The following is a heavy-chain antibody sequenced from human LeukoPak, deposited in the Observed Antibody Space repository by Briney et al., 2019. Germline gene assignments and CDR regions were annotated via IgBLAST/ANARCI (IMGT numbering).Heavy chain of an antibody. Sequence: ASVKVSCKAPGYTFTSYGISWVRQAPGQGLEWMGWISAYNGNTNYAQKLQGRVTMTTDTSTSTAYMELRSLRSDDTAVYYCARDGDFDYSLSWFDPWGQGTLVTVSS. CDR1: GYTFTSYG. V-gene: IGHV1-18*01. J-gene: IGHJ5*02. D-gene: IGHD4-11*01. CDR2: ISAYNGNT. CDR3: ARDGDFDYSLSWFDP.